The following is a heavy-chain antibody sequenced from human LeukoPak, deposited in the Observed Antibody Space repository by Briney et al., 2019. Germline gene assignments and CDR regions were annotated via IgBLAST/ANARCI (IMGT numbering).Heavy chain of an antibody. D-gene: IGHD5-24*01. CDR2: IIPIFGTA. Sequence: ASVKVSCKASGDTFSSDDISWVRQAPGQGLEWMGGIIPIFGTANYAQKFQGRVTITTDESTSTAYMELSSLRSEDTAVYYCAREGDGYYFDYWGQGTLVTVSS. J-gene: IGHJ4*02. V-gene: IGHV1-69*05. CDR1: GDTFSSDD. CDR3: AREGDGYYFDY.